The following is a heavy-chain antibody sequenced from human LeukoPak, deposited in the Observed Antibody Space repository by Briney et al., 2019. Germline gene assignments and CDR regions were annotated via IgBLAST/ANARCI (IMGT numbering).Heavy chain of an antibody. CDR2: ISSSSSYI. D-gene: IGHD3-3*01. CDR1: GFTFSSYA. Sequence: GGSLRLSCAASGFTFSSYAMSWVRQAPGKGLEWVSSISSSSSYIYYADSVKGRFTISRDNAKNSLYLQMNSLRAEDTAVYYCARATYYDFWSGYSWVNWFDPWGQGTQVTVSS. CDR3: ARATYYDFWSGYSWVNWFDP. J-gene: IGHJ5*02. V-gene: IGHV3-21*01.